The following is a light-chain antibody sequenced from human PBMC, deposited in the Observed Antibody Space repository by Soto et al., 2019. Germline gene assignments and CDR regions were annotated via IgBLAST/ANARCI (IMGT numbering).Light chain of an antibody. CDR1: QSVSSY. CDR2: DAS. CDR3: QQRSNWPPT. V-gene: IGKV3-11*01. Sequence: EIVLTQSPATLSLSPGERATLSCRASQSVSSYLAWYQQNPGQAPRLLIYDASNRATGIPARFGGSGSGTDFTLTISSLEPEDFAVYYCQQRSNWPPTFGQGTKVEIK. J-gene: IGKJ1*01.